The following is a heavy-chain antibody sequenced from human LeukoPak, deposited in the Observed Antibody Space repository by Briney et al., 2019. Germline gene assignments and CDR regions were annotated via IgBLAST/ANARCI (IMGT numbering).Heavy chain of an antibody. D-gene: IGHD2-2*02. Sequence: SETLSLTCTVSGGSISSYYWSWIRQPPGKGLEWIGYIYYSGSTNYNPSLKSRVTISVDKSKNQFSLKLSSVTAADTAVYYCARNPIVVVPAAIERVLYYYYGMDVWGQGTTVTVSS. J-gene: IGHJ6*02. V-gene: IGHV4-59*12. CDR2: IYYSGST. CDR3: ARNPIVVVPAAIERVLYYYYGMDV. CDR1: GGSISSYY.